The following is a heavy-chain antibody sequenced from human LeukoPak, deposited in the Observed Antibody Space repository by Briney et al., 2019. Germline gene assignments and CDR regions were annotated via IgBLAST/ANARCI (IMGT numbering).Heavy chain of an antibody. J-gene: IGHJ4*02. D-gene: IGHD2-2*01. Sequence: PGGSLRLSCAASGFTFSDNGMSWVRQAPGKELEWVSAISGSGGSTYYADSVKGRFTISRDNFKNTLYLQMNSLRAEDTAVYYCAKLHPDIVVVPAAMIDYWGQGTLVTVSS. CDR3: AKLHPDIVVVPAAMIDY. V-gene: IGHV3-23*01. CDR2: ISGSGGST. CDR1: GFTFSDNG.